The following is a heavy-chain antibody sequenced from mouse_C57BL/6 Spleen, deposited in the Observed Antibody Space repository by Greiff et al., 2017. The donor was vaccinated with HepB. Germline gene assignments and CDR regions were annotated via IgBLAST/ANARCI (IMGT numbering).Heavy chain of an antibody. CDR1: GYTFTSYT. D-gene: IGHD6-1*01. Sequence: VQLQESGAELARPGASVKMSCKASGYTFTSYTMHWVKQRPGQGLEWIGYINPSSGYTKYNQKFKDKATLTADKSSSTAYMQLSSLTSEDSAVYYCARASEVYYFDYWGQGTTLTVSS. CDR2: INPSSGYT. J-gene: IGHJ2*01. V-gene: IGHV1-4*01. CDR3: ARASEVYYFDY.